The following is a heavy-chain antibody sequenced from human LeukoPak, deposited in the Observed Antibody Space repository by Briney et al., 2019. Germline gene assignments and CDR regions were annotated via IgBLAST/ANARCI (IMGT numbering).Heavy chain of an antibody. J-gene: IGHJ4*02. V-gene: IGHV4-59*01. CDR3: ARDTRGMATLD. CDR1: GFTFSSYA. CDR2: IHYSGST. Sequence: GSLRLSCAASGFTFSSYAMSWIRQPPGKGLEWIGYIHYSGSTDYNPSLKSRVTISVDTSKTQFSLQLTSVTAADTAVYYCARDTRGMATLDWGQGTLVTVSS. D-gene: IGHD5-24*01.